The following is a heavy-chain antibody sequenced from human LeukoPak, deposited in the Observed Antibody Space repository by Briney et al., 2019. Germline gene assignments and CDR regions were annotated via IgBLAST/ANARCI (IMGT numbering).Heavy chain of an antibody. CDR3: AELGITMIGGV. J-gene: IGHJ6*04. V-gene: IGHV3-7*01. Sequence: GGSLRLSCAASGFTFSSYSMNWVRQAPGKGLEWVATIKKEGSETYYVDSVKGRFSISRDNSKNSLYLQMNSLRAEDTAVYYCAELGITMIGGVWGKGTTVTISS. CDR2: IKKEGSET. CDR1: GFTFSSYS. D-gene: IGHD3-10*02.